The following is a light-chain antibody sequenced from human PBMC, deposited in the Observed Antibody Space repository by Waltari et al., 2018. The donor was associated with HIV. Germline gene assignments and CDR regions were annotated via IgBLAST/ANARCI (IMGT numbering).Light chain of an antibody. CDR2: DAS. V-gene: IGKV3-15*01. Sequence: EIVMTQSPATLSVSPGERATLSCRASHSVSSNLAWYQQKPGQAPRLLINDASTRATGIPARFSGSGSGTEFTLTISSLQSEDFAVYYCQQYNNWPRTFGQGTKVEIK. CDR1: HSVSSN. J-gene: IGKJ1*01. CDR3: QQYNNWPRT.